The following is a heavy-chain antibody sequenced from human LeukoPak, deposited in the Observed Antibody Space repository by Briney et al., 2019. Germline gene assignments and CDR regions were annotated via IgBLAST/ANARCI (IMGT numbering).Heavy chain of an antibody. Sequence: GESLKISCAASGFIFSNYEMNWVRQPPGKGLEWVSYISDHGKSRNYVDSVKGRFTISRDNAKNSLYLQMNSLRVEDTAIYFCARARIAAPLLDYWGQGTLVTVSS. CDR3: ARARIAAPLLDY. D-gene: IGHD6-13*01. CDR1: GFIFSNYE. CDR2: ISDHGKSR. J-gene: IGHJ4*02. V-gene: IGHV3-48*03.